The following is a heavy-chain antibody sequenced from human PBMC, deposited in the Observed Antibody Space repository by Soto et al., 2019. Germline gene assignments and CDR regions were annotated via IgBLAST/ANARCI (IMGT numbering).Heavy chain of an antibody. J-gene: IGHJ3*02. D-gene: IGHD4-17*01. V-gene: IGHV3-33*01. CDR2: IWYDGSNK. Sequence: QVQLVESGGGVVQPGRSLRLSCAASGFTFSSYGMHWVRQAPGKGLEWVAVIWYDGSNKYYADSVKGRFTISRDNSKNTLYLQMSSLRAEDTAVYYCARSRKDDYGDSDAFDIWGQGTMVTVSS. CDR1: GFTFSSYG. CDR3: ARSRKDDYGDSDAFDI.